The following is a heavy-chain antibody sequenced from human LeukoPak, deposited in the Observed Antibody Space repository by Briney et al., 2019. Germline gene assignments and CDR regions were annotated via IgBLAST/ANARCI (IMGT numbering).Heavy chain of an antibody. Sequence: PGGSPRLSCAASGFTFSSYWMHWVRQAPGKGLVWVSRINSDGSSTSYADSVKGRFTISRDNAKNTLYLQMNSLRAEDTAVYYCARAPAWLVDYYYYYMDVWGKGTTVTVSS. CDR3: ARAPAWLVDYYYYYMDV. V-gene: IGHV3-74*01. D-gene: IGHD3-22*01. J-gene: IGHJ6*03. CDR1: GFTFSSYW. CDR2: INSDGSST.